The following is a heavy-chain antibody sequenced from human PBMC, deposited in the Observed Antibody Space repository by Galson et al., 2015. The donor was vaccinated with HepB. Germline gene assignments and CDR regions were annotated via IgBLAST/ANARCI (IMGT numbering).Heavy chain of an antibody. J-gene: IGHJ3*02. V-gene: IGHV1-18*04. Sequence: SVKVSCKASGYTFTSYGISWVRQAPGQGLEWMGWISAYNGNTNYAQKLQGRVTMTTDTSTSTAYMELRSLRSDDTAVYYCARGVYYDILTGYYPHVDAFDIWGQGTMVTVSS. CDR3: ARGVYYDILTGYYPHVDAFDI. CDR2: ISAYNGNT. D-gene: IGHD3-9*01. CDR1: GYTFTSYG.